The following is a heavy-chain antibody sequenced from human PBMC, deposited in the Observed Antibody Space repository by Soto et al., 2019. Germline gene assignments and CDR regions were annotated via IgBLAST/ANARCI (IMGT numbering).Heavy chain of an antibody. J-gene: IGHJ6*02. CDR3: AADTSVRTSNYYYGMDV. CDR1: GFTFSSSA. Sequence: QMQLVQSGPEVKKPGTSVKVSCKASGFTFSSSAVQWVRQARGQRLEWIGWIVVGSGNTKYAQKFQQRVTITRDMSTSTAYMELSSLRSEDTAVYYCAADTSVRTSNYYYGMDVWGQGTTVTVSS. CDR2: IVVGSGNT. D-gene: IGHD3-10*01. V-gene: IGHV1-58*01.